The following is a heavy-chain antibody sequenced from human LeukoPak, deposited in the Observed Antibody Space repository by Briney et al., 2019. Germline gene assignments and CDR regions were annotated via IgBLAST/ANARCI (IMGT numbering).Heavy chain of an antibody. CDR2: IYYSGST. CDR3: ARRVVVAANSDYFDY. D-gene: IGHD2-15*01. Sequence: SETLSLTCTVSGGSISSYYWSWIRQPPGKGLEWIGYIYYSGSTNYNTSLKSRVTISVDTSKNQFSLKLSSVTAADTAVYYCARRVVVAANSDYFDYWGQGTLVTVSS. CDR1: GGSISSYY. J-gene: IGHJ4*02. V-gene: IGHV4-59*08.